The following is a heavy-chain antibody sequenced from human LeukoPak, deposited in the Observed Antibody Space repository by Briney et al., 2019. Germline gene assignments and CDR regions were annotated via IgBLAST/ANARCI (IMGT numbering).Heavy chain of an antibody. J-gene: IGHJ3*02. CDR1: GFTFSSYG. CDR3: ARDRDQLRAFDI. Sequence: GGSLRLSCAASGFTFSSYGMHWVRQAPCKGLEWVANIKQDGSEKYYVDSVKGRFTISRDNAKNSLYLQMNSLRAEDTAVYYCARDRDQLRAFDIWGQGTMVTVSS. CDR2: IKQDGSEK. V-gene: IGHV3-7*01. D-gene: IGHD2-2*01.